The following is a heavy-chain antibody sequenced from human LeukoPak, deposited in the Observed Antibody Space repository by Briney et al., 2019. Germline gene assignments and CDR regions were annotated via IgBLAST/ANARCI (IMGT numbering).Heavy chain of an antibody. CDR2: ISNDGTNQ. V-gene: IGHV3-30-3*01. CDR1: GFTFSSHA. D-gene: IGHD2-8*02. Sequence: GGSLRLSCAASGFTFSSHAMCWVRQAPGKGLEWVALISNDGTNQYYADSVKDRFTISRDNAKNTLFLQMNSLRPEDTAVYYRARDWWGIDYWGQGTLITVSS. J-gene: IGHJ4*02. CDR3: ARDWWGIDY.